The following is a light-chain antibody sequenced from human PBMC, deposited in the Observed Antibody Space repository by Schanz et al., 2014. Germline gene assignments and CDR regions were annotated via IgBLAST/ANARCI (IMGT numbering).Light chain of an antibody. CDR1: QSVSSSY. CDR3: QQRSNWLLS. V-gene: IGKV3D-20*02. J-gene: IGKJ4*01. Sequence: EIVLTQSPGTLSLSPGERATLSCRASQSVSSSYLAWYQQKPGQAPRLLIYGASSRATGIPDRFSGSGSGTDFTLTIDSLQSEDFAVYYCQQRSNWLLSFGGGTKVEIK. CDR2: GAS.